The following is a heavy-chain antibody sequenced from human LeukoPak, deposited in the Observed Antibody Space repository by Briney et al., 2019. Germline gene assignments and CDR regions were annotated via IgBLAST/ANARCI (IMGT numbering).Heavy chain of an antibody. CDR2: ISGSGGST. V-gene: IGHV3-23*01. CDR1: GFTFSSYD. CDR3: AKDQTGPYYYGMDV. Sequence: PGGSLRLSCAASGFTFSSYDMSWVRQAPGKGLEWVSAISGSGGSTYYADSVKGRFTISRDNSKNTLYLQMNSLRAEDTAVYYCAKDQTGPYYYGMDVWGQGTTVTVSS. J-gene: IGHJ6*02.